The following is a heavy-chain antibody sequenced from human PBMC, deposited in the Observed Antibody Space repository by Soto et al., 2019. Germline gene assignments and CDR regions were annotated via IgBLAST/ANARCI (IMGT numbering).Heavy chain of an antibody. V-gene: IGHV3-21*01. Sequence: EVQLVESGGGLVKPGGSLRLSCAASGFTFSSYSMNWVRQAPGKGLEWVSSISSSSSYIYYADSVKGRFTISRDNAKNXLYLQMNSLRAEDTAVYYCARADSGSYSCYYGMDVWGQGTTVTVSS. J-gene: IGHJ6*02. CDR2: ISSSSSYI. CDR1: GFTFSSYS. CDR3: ARADSGSYSCYYGMDV. D-gene: IGHD1-26*01.